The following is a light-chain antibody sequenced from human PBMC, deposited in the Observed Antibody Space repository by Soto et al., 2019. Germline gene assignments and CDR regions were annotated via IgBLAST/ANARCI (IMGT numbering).Light chain of an antibody. CDR1: QSISSL. Sequence: DIHLTQSRSTLSASVGDRVTITCRASQSISSLLAWYQQKPGKAPQRLIYDAASLGGGVPSRFIGSGAGTEFSLSISSLHPDDFVTYYCQQNYGYSITFGQGTRLEIK. V-gene: IGKV1-5*01. J-gene: IGKJ5*01. CDR2: DAA. CDR3: QQNYGYSIT.